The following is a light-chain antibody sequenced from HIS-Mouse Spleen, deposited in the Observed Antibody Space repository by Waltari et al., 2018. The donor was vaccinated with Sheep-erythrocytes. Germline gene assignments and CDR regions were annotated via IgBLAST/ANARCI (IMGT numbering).Light chain of an antibody. CDR3: QKYDSTPRT. J-gene: IGKJ4*01. CDR2: WAS. Sequence: DIVMTQSPDSLAVSLGERATITCTSSQSVLYSSNNKNYLAWYQQKPGQPPKLLIYWASTPESRVTDPFSGSRSGTDVDLSICSLQAEDVAVYYSQKYDSTPRTFGGRTKVEIK. V-gene: IGKV4-1*01. CDR1: QSVLYSSNNKNY.